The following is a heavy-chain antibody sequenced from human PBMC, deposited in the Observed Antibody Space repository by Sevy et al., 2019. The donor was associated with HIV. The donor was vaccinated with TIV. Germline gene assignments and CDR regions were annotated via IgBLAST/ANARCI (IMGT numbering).Heavy chain of an antibody. CDR2: IRHGGYT. V-gene: IGHV4-39*01. Sequence: SETLSLTCIVSGASISNTAHYWGWIRQSPGKGLEWIASIRHGGYTFYNPSLKSRVTISADTSKNQFSLKLTSVSAADTSIYYCVGPKLTYTNGWHYFDYWGQGTVVTVSS. CDR3: VGPKLTYTNGWHYFDY. D-gene: IGHD2-8*01. J-gene: IGHJ4*02. CDR1: GASISNTAHY.